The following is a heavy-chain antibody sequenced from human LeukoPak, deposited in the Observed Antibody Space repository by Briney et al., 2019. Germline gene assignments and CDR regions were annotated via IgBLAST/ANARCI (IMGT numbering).Heavy chain of an antibody. CDR2: ISGSGGST. V-gene: IGHV3-23*01. J-gene: IGHJ4*02. Sequence: GGSLRLSCAASGFTFSSYAMSWVRQAPGKGLEWVSAISGSGGSTYYADSVKGRFTISRDNSKNTLYLQMNSLRAEDTAVYYCAKGYCSSTSCYKPLDLDYWGQGTLVTVSS. D-gene: IGHD2-2*02. CDR1: GFTFSSYA. CDR3: AKGYCSSTSCYKPLDLDY.